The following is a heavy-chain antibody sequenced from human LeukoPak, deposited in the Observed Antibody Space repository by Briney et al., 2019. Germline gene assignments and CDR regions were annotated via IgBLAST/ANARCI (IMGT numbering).Heavy chain of an antibody. V-gene: IGHV1-2*02. Sequence: ASVKVSCKASGYTFTGYYMHWVRQAPGQGLEWMGWINPNSGGTNYAQKFQGRVTMTRDTSISTAYMELSRLRSDDTAVYYCAREVAYCGGDCYYHFQHWGQGTLVTVSS. D-gene: IGHD2-21*02. CDR2: INPNSGGT. J-gene: IGHJ1*01. CDR1: GYTFTGYY. CDR3: AREVAYCGGDCYYHFQH.